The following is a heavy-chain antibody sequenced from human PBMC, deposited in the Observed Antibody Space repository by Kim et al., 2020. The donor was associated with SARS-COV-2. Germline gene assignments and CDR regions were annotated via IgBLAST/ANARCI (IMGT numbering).Heavy chain of an antibody. CDR1: GFTFTSSA. D-gene: IGHD6-19*01. CDR2: IVVGSGNT. CDR3: AALIAVAGTGHSSGY. V-gene: IGHV1-58*02. J-gene: IGHJ4*02. Sequence: SVKVSCKASGFTFTSSAMQWVRQARGQRLEWIGWIVVGSGNTNYAQKFQERVTITRDMSTSTAYMELSSLRSEDTAVYYCAALIAVAGTGHSSGYWGQGTLVTVSS.